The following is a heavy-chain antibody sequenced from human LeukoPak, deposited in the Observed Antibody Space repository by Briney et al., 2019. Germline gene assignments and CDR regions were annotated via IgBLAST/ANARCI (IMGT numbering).Heavy chain of an antibody. J-gene: IGHJ4*02. D-gene: IGHD6-13*01. CDR3: ARVGVYRTYFDY. CDR1: GFTFSSYW. Sequence: PGGSLRLSCAASGFTFSSYWMSWVRQAPGKGLEWVANIKQDGSEKYYVDSVEGRFTISRDNAKSSLYLQMNSLRAEDTAVYYCARVGVYRTYFDYRGQGTLVTVSS. CDR2: IKQDGSEK. V-gene: IGHV3-7*01.